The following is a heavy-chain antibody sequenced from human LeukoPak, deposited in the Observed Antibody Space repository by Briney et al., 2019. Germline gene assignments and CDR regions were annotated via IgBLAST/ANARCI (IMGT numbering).Heavy chain of an antibody. Sequence: PGSSVKVSCKASGGTFSSYAISWVRQAPGQGLEWMGGIIPIFGTANYAQKFQVRATNTSDESTTTAYMELGSLRSEDTAVYYCAILSVDGYFQHWGQGTLVTVSS. CDR3: AILSVDGYFQH. CDR1: GGTFSSYA. D-gene: IGHD6-19*01. J-gene: IGHJ1*01. V-gene: IGHV1-69*01. CDR2: IIPIFGTA.